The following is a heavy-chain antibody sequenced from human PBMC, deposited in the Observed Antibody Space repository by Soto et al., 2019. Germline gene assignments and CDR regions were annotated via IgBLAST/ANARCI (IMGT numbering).Heavy chain of an antibody. D-gene: IGHD1-1*01. V-gene: IGHV4-30-4*01. CDR3: VGTGTTDDY. CDR2: IYSSGGS. CDR1: GASVSSGDYY. J-gene: IGHJ4*02. Sequence: PSETLSLTCTVSGASVSSGDYYWSCIRQPPGKGLEWIGYIYSSGGSYYNPSLKGRLTISIDTSKNQFSLKLHSVTVADTAIYYCVGTGTTDDYWSRGTLVTVSS.